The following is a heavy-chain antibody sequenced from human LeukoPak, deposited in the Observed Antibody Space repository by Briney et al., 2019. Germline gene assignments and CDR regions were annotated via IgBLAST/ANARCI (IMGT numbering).Heavy chain of an antibody. V-gene: IGHV4-59*01. CDR1: GGSFSGYD. D-gene: IGHD2-2*01. J-gene: IGHJ4*02. Sequence: SETLALSCAVDGGSFSGYDWSWIRQHPGKGLEWIVYNYYSGSTNYNPSLKSRVTISVDTSKNQFSLKLSSVTAADTAVYFFQAEDGIRDCSSTSCYRGGAGAIDYWGQGTLVTVSS. CDR2: NYYSGST. CDR3: QAEDGIRDCSSTSCYRGGAGAIDY.